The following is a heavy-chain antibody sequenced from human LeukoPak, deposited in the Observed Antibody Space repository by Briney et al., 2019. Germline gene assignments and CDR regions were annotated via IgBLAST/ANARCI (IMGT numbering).Heavy chain of an antibody. CDR1: GXSFTSYW. V-gene: IGHV5-51*01. Sequence: GESLKISCKGSGXSFTSYWIGWVRQMPGKGLEWMGIIYPGDSDTRYSPSFQGQVTISADKSISTAYLQWSSLKASDTAMYYCARRGYYDSSGYSGNYFDYWGQGTLVTVSS. D-gene: IGHD3-22*01. CDR3: ARRGYYDSSGYSGNYFDY. CDR2: IYPGDSDT. J-gene: IGHJ4*02.